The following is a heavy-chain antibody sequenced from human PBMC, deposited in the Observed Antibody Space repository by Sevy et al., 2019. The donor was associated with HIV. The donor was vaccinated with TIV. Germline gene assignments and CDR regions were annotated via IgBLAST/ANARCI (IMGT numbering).Heavy chain of an antibody. Sequence: SETLSLTCTVSGGSISSYYWSWIRQPPGKGLEWIGYIYYSGSTNYNPSLKSRVTISVDTSKNQFSLKLSSVTAADTAVYYCAMNPRYCSGGSCYSEAFDIWGQGTMVTVSS. D-gene: IGHD2-15*01. J-gene: IGHJ3*02. CDR3: AMNPRYCSGGSCYSEAFDI. CDR1: GGSISSYY. CDR2: IYYSGST. V-gene: IGHV4-59*01.